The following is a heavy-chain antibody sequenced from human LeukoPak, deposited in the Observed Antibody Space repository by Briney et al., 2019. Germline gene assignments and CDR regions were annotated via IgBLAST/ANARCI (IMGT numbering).Heavy chain of an antibody. Sequence: PSETLSLTCTVSGGSISSGGYYWSRIRQHPGKGLEWIGYIYYSGSTYYNPSLKSRVTISVDTSKNQFSLKLSSVTAADTAVYYCARGFGENAFDIWGQGTMVTVSS. CDR1: GGSISSGGYY. D-gene: IGHD3-10*01. J-gene: IGHJ3*02. V-gene: IGHV4-31*03. CDR3: ARGFGENAFDI. CDR2: IYYSGST.